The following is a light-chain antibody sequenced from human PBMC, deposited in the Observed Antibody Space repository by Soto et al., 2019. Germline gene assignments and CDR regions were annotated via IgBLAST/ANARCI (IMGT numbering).Light chain of an antibody. Sequence: DIQLAQSPSSLSASVGDRVSITCRASQSISSYLNWYQQKPGKAPKLLIYAASSLQSGVPSRFSGSGSGTDFTLTISSLQPEDFATYFCQQCYSIPQITFGQGTRLEIK. V-gene: IGKV1-39*01. CDR2: AAS. CDR1: QSISSY. J-gene: IGKJ5*01. CDR3: QQCYSIPQIT.